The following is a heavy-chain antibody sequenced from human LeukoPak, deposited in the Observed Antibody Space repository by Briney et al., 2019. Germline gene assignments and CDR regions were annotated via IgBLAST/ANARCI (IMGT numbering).Heavy chain of an antibody. D-gene: IGHD3-3*01. Sequence: SETLSLTCAVYGGSFSGYYWSWIRRPPGKGLEWIGEINHSGSTNYNPSLKSRVTISVDTSKNQFSLKLSSVTAADTAVYYCARGRLRAYYDFWSGRTSWFDPWGQGTLVTVSS. CDR2: INHSGST. CDR3: ARGRLRAYYDFWSGRTSWFDP. CDR1: GGSFSGYY. V-gene: IGHV4-34*01. J-gene: IGHJ5*02.